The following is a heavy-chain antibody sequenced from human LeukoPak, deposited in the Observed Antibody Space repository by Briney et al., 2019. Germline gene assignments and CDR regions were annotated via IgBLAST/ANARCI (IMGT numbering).Heavy chain of an antibody. CDR1: GGSISNYY. CDR3: ARSRDPDSSGLFDY. CDR2: VFASGSP. V-gene: IGHV4-4*07. D-gene: IGHD3-22*01. Sequence: SETLSLTCTVSGGSISNYYWSWIRQPAGKGLEWIGRVFASGSPHYNPSLESRVTMSLDASKNQFSLKVTSVTAADPAVYYCARSRDPDSSGLFDYWGQGPLVTVSS. J-gene: IGHJ4*02.